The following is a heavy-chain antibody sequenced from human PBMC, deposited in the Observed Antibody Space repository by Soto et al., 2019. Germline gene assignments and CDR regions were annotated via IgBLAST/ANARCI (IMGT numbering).Heavy chain of an antibody. V-gene: IGHV1-69*02. J-gene: IGHJ5*02. CDR2: IIPILGMA. D-gene: IGHD2-8*01. CDR3: AGLNCTNGICYTFNWCDP. CDR1: GGTLSSYT. Sequence: QVQLVQSGAEVKKPGSSVKVSCKASGGTLSSYTISWVRQAPGQGLEWMGRIIPILGMANYAQKFQGRVTITADKSTSTAYMELTSLRSEDTAVYFCAGLNCTNGICYTFNWCDPWGEGTVVTVSS.